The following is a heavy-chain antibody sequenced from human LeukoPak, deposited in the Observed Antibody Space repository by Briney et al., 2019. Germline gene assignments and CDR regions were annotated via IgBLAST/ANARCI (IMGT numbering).Heavy chain of an antibody. D-gene: IGHD5-18*01. J-gene: IGHJ3*02. V-gene: IGHV3-48*03. CDR2: ISSSGRSGSTI. CDR3: ARGGTANAFDI. CDR1: GFTFSSYE. Sequence: GGSLRLSCAASGFTFSSYEMNWVRQAPGKGLEWVSYISSSGRSGSTIYYADFVKGRFTISRDDAKNSLSLQMNSLRGEDTAVYYCARGGTANAFDIWGQGTMVTVSS.